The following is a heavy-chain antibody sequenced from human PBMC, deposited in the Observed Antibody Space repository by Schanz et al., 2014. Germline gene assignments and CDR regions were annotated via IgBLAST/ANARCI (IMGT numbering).Heavy chain of an antibody. J-gene: IGHJ4*02. CDR2: INPSGGST. CDR1: GSIFSKLL. D-gene: IGHD6-13*01. V-gene: IGHV1-46*03. Sequence: QVQLVQSGPEVKKPGASVKVSCKVSGSIFSKLLMHWVRQAPGQGLEWMGIINPSGGSTSYAQKFQGRVTMTRDTSTSTVYMELSSLRSEDTAVYYCARDGEAAAGCDYWGQGTLVTVSS. CDR3: ARDGEAAAGCDY.